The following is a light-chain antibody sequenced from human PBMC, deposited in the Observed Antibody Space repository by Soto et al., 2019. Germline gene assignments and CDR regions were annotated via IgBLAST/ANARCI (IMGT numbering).Light chain of an antibody. CDR1: ESVSSNF. Sequence: EIVLTQSPGTLSLSPGERVTLSCRASESVSSNFLAWYQQKPGQAPRLLIYGASSRAAGIPDRFSGSGSGTDFTLTINRVEPEDFALYYCQQYDKWPPSNTFGQGTKLEIK. J-gene: IGKJ2*01. CDR2: GAS. CDR3: QQYDKWPPSNT. V-gene: IGKV3-20*01.